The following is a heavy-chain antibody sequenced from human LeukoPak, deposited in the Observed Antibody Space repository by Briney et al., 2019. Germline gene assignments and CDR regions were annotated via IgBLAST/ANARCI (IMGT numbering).Heavy chain of an antibody. CDR3: ARIGGSHLSDF. J-gene: IGHJ4*02. D-gene: IGHD1-26*01. Sequence: GGSLRLSCAASGFTFSANWMHWVRQAPGKGLVWVSHIDSDGSSTTYADSVKGRFTISRDNAKNTLYLQMNSLRADDTAVYYCARIGGSHLSDFWGQGTLVTVSS. V-gene: IGHV3-74*01. CDR2: IDSDGSST. CDR1: GFTFSANW.